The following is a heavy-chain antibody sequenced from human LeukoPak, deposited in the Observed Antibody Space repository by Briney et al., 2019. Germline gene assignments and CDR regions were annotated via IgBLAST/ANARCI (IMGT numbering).Heavy chain of an antibody. CDR1: GYTFTCYY. J-gene: IGHJ4*02. V-gene: IGHV1-2*02. CDR2: INPNSGGT. Sequence: ASVKVSCKASGYTFTCYYMHWVRQAPGQGLEWMGWINPNSGGTNYAQKFQGRVTMSRDTSISTAYMELSRLRSDDTAVYYCARDFKVYYGSGSYYRLDYWGQGTLVTVSS. CDR3: ARDFKVYYGSGSYYRLDY. D-gene: IGHD3-10*01.